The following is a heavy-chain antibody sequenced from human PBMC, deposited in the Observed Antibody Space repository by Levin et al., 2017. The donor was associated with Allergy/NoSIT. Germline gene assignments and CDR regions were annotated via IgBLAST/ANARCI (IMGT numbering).Heavy chain of an antibody. V-gene: IGHV4-34*01. J-gene: IGHJ4*02. CDR2: INHGGST. Sequence: SETLSLTCAVYGGSFSGYYWSWIRQPPGKGLEWIGEINHGGSTNYNPSLKSRVTRSLDTSKNQFSLKLSSVTAADTAVYYCARGPYDILTGSYYSDYWGQGTLVTVSS. D-gene: IGHD3-9*01. CDR3: ARGPYDILTGSYYSDY. CDR1: GGSFSGYY.